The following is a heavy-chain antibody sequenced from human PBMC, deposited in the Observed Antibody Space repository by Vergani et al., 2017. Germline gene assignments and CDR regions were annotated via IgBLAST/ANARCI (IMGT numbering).Heavy chain of an antibody. J-gene: IGHJ4*02. V-gene: IGHV4-34*11. CDR2: IYYSGST. Sequence: QVQLQQWGAGLLKPSETLSLTCAVYGGSFSGYYWSWIRQPPGKGLEWIGYIYYSGSTNYNPSLKSRVTISVDTSKNQFSLKLSSVTAADTAVYYCAREDYGSGSYYNIFDYWGQGTLVTVSS. D-gene: IGHD3-10*01. CDR3: AREDYGSGSYYNIFDY. CDR1: GGSFSGYY.